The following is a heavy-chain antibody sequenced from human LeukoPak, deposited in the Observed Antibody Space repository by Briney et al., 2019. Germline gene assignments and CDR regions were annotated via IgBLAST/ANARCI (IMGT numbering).Heavy chain of an antibody. CDR3: ARGAGGENY. Sequence: SVKVSCKASGGTFSNSAISWVRQAPEQGLEWMGGIIPIFGTANYAQKLQGRVTMTTDTSTSTAYMELRSLRSDDTAVYYCARGAGGENYWGQGTLVTVSS. CDR1: GGTFSNSA. J-gene: IGHJ4*02. CDR2: IIPIFGTA. D-gene: IGHD4-23*01. V-gene: IGHV1-69*05.